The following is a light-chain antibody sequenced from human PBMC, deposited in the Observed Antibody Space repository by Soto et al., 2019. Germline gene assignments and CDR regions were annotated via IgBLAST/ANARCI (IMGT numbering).Light chain of an antibody. V-gene: IGLV1-51*01. CDR3: GTWDGSLRNVV. CDR2: DNN. CDR1: SSNIGNNY. J-gene: IGLJ2*01. Sequence: QSVLTQPPSVSAAPGQKVTISCSGSSSNIGNNYVSWYQQLPGTAPKLLIYDNNKRPSGIPDRFSGSQSGTSATLGITGLQTGDEADYFCGTWDGSLRNVVFGGGTKLTDL.